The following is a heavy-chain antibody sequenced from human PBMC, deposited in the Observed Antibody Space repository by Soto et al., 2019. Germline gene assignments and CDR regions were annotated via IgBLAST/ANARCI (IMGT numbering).Heavy chain of an antibody. CDR2: IYYSGST. Sequence: PSETLSLTCTVSGGSISSGGYYWSWIRQPPGKGLEWIGYIYYSGSTNYNPSLKSRVTISVDTSKNQFSLKLSSVTAADTAVYYCARGWGDYDSSGYSQGEPYYYYYYGMDVWGQGTTVTVSS. V-gene: IGHV4-61*08. D-gene: IGHD3-22*01. J-gene: IGHJ6*02. CDR3: ARGWGDYDSSGYSQGEPYYYYYYGMDV. CDR1: GGSISSGGYY.